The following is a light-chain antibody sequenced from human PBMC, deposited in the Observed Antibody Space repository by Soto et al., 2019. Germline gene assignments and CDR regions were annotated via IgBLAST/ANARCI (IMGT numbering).Light chain of an antibody. V-gene: IGKV1-39*01. Sequence: DLQMTQSPSSLSASVGDRVTITCRASQSVSSYLNWYQQKPGKAPKLLIYAASSLESGVPSRFSGSGSGTDFTLTISSLQPEDFATYYCQESNSTPAWTFGQGTKVEIK. CDR3: QESNSTPAWT. J-gene: IGKJ1*01. CDR2: AAS. CDR1: QSVSSY.